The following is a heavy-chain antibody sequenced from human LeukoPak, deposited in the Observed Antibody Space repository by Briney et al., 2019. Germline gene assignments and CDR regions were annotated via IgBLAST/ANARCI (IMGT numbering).Heavy chain of an antibody. J-gene: IGHJ4*02. CDR2: INHSGST. CDR3: ARGRRPRGRTYYYDSSGYYYDY. CDR1: GGSTSSGGYF. D-gene: IGHD3-22*01. V-gene: IGHV4-30-2*01. Sequence: SQTLSLTCTVSGGSTSSGGYFWSWIRQPPGKGLEWIGEINHSGSTNYNPSLKSRVTISVDTSKNQFSLKLSSVTAADTAVYYCARGRRPRGRTYYYDSSGYYYDYWGQGTLVTVSS.